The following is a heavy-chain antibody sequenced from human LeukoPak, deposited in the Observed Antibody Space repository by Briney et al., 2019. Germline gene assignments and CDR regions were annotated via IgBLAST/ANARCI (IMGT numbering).Heavy chain of an antibody. J-gene: IGHJ4*02. D-gene: IGHD2-2*02. CDR2: ITDSDGTT. Sequence: QSGGSLRLSCAASGFTFSSYAMSWVRQAPGKGLEWVSTITDSDGTTYYADSVKGRFTISRDNSKNTLFLQMNSLRPEDTALYYCAKYRCSSSSCYNLDYWGQGTLVTVSS. CDR1: GFTFSSYA. V-gene: IGHV3-23*01. CDR3: AKYRCSSSSCYNLDY.